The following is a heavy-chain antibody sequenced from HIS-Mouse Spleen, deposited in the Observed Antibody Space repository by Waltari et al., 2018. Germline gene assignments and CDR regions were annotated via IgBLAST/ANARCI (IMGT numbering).Heavy chain of an antibody. CDR2: IYYSGST. D-gene: IGHD6-6*01. Sequence: QVQLQESGPGLVKPSQTLSLTCTVSGGSIRRGDSYWSWIRQPPGKGLEWIGYIYYSGSTYYNPSLKSRVTISVDTSKNQFSLKLSSVTAADTAVYYCARYSSSEGFDYWGQGTLVTVSS. CDR1: GGSIRRGDSY. CDR3: ARYSSSEGFDY. V-gene: IGHV4-30-4*01. J-gene: IGHJ4*02.